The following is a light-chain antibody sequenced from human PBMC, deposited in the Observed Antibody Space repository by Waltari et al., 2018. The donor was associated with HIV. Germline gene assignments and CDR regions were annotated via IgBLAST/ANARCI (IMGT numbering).Light chain of an antibody. CDR3: QQYYSTPLT. V-gene: IGKV4-1*01. Sequence: DIVMTQSPDSLAVSLGERATINCQSSQCVLYTSTNKNYVPWYQLKVGHPRSLLIYRASSRESGVPDRFSGSGSGTDFALTINTLQAEDVAVYYCQQYYSTPLTFGGGTRVEIK. J-gene: IGKJ4*01. CDR1: QCVLYTSTNKNY. CDR2: RAS.